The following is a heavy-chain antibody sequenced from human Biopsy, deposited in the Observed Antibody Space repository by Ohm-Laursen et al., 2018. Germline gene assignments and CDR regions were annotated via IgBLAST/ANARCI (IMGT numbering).Heavy chain of an antibody. CDR3: VKATASYDSRGYYYNY. CDR1: GFAFSYYG. V-gene: IGHV3-9*01. J-gene: IGHJ4*02. Sequence: SLRLSCAASGFAFSYYGLHWVRQPPGKGLEWVSGISWSSAHIDYADSVKGRFTISRDNAKKSLYLQMNSLRAEDTALYYCVKATASYDSRGYYYNYWGQGTLVTVSS. CDR2: ISWSSAHI. D-gene: IGHD3-22*01.